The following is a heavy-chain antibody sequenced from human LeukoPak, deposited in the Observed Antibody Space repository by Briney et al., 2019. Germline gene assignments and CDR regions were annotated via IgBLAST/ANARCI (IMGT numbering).Heavy chain of an antibody. CDR2: IYTSGST. D-gene: IGHD4-11*01. V-gene: IGHV4-4*07. CDR1: GGSISSYY. J-gene: IGHJ6*03. Sequence: PSETLSLTCTVSGGSISSYYWSWIRQPAGKGLEWIGRIYTSGSTNYNPSLKSRVTMSVDTSKNQFSLKLSSVTAADTAVYYCARGSQDYSNSYYMDVWGKGTTVTVSS. CDR3: ARGSQDYSNSYYMDV.